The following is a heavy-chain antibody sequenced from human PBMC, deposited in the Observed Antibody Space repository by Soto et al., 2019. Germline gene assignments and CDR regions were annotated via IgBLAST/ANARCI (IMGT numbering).Heavy chain of an antibody. V-gene: IGHV3-30*18. Sequence: PGGSLRLSCAASGFTFSSYGMHWVRQAPGKGLEWVAVISYDGSNKYYADSVKGRFTISRDNSKNTLYLQMNSLRAEDTAVYYCAKDVVVGATPGLGDYYYYYGMDVWGQGITVTVSS. CDR2: ISYDGSNK. CDR3: AKDVVVGATPGLGDYYYYYGMDV. CDR1: GFTFSSYG. D-gene: IGHD1-26*01. J-gene: IGHJ6*02.